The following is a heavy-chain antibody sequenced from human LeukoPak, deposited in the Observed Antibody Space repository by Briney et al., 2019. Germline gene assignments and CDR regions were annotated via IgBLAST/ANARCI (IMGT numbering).Heavy chain of an antibody. V-gene: IGHV3-74*01. Sequence: GGSLRLSCAASGFTFINHWMHWVRQGPGKGLVWVSRINSDGSSTIYADSVKGRFTISRDNAKNTLFLQMNSLRADDTAVYYCATVYYFDSSGLDAFDFWGQGTMVTVSS. CDR1: GFTFINHW. CDR3: ATVYYFDSSGLDAFDF. D-gene: IGHD3-22*01. CDR2: INSDGSST. J-gene: IGHJ3*01.